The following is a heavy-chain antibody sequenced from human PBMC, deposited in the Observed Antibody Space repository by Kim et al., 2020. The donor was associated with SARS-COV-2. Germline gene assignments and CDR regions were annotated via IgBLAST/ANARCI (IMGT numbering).Heavy chain of an antibody. V-gene: IGHV3-21*01. CDR3: ARDQQLVVYLDAFDI. Sequence: GGSLRLSCAASGFTFSSYSMNWVRQAPGKGLEWVSSISSSSSYIYYADSVKGRFTISRDNAKNSLYLQMNSLRAEDTAVYYCARDQQLVVYLDAFDIWGQGTMVTVSS. CDR2: ISSSSSYI. D-gene: IGHD6-6*01. CDR1: GFTFSSYS. J-gene: IGHJ3*02.